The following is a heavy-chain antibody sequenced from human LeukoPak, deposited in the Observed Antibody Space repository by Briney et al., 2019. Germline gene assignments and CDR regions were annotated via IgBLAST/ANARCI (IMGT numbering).Heavy chain of an antibody. Sequence: GGALRLSCAASGFTFSRHWMSWVRQAPGKGLEWVANIKQDGSEKYYVDSVKGRFTISRDNAKNSLYLQINSLRAEDTAVYSCARGNFSAYDIWGQGTMVTVSS. CDR3: ARGNFSAYDI. CDR2: IKQDGSEK. V-gene: IGHV3-7*05. D-gene: IGHD2/OR15-2a*01. J-gene: IGHJ3*02. CDR1: GFTFSRHW.